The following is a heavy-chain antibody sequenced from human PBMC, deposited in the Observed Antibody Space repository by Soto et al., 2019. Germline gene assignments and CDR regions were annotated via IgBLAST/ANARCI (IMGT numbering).Heavy chain of an antibody. J-gene: IGHJ5*02. CDR2: INHSGST. CDR3: ARVGSSSWYQPVGFDP. Sequence: SDTLSLTCAVYGGSFSVYYWSWIRQPPGKGLEWIGEINHSGSTNYNPSLKSRVTISVDTSKNQFSLKLSSVTAADTAVYYCARVGSSSWYQPVGFDPWGQGTLVTVSS. D-gene: IGHD6-13*01. CDR1: GGSFSVYY. V-gene: IGHV4-34*01.